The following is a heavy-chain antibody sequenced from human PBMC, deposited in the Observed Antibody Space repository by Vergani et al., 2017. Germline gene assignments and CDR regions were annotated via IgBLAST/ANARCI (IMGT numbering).Heavy chain of an antibody. Sequence: QVQLQESGPGLVKPSQTLSLTCTVSGGSISSGSYYWSWIRQPAGKGLEWIGRIYTSGSTNYNPSLKSRVTISVDTSKNQFSLKLSSVTAADTAVYYCARETYYYDSSGNRDAFDIWGQGTMVTVSS. CDR2: IYTSGST. CDR1: GGSISSGSYY. V-gene: IGHV4-61*02. J-gene: IGHJ3*02. D-gene: IGHD3-22*01. CDR3: ARETYYYDSSGNRDAFDI.